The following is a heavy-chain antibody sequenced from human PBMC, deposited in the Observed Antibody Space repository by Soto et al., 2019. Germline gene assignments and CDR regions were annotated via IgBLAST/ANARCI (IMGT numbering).Heavy chain of an antibody. V-gene: IGHV3-30-3*01. CDR2: ISYDGSNK. CDR1: GFTFSSYA. D-gene: IGHD1-26*01. J-gene: IGHJ3*02. Sequence: QVQLVESGGGVVQPGRSLRLSCAASGFTFSSYAMHWVRQAPGKGLEWVAVISYDGSNKYYADSVKGRFTISRDNSKNTLYLQMNSLRAEDTAVYYCARGLGGSYFSHDAFDIWGQGTMVTVSS. CDR3: ARGLGGSYFSHDAFDI.